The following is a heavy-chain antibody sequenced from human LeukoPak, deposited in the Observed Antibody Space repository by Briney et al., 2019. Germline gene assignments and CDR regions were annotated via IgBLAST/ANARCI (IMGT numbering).Heavy chain of an antibody. CDR2: IYSGGST. D-gene: IGHD2-15*01. Sequence: PGGSLRLSCAASGFTVSSNYMSWVRQAPGKGLEWVSVIYSGGSTYYADSVKGRFTISRDNSKNTLYLQMNSLRAEDTAVYYCARWGGYCSGGSCRDAFDIWGQGTMVTVSS. J-gene: IGHJ3*02. V-gene: IGHV3-53*01. CDR1: GFTVSSNY. CDR3: ARWGGYCSGGSCRDAFDI.